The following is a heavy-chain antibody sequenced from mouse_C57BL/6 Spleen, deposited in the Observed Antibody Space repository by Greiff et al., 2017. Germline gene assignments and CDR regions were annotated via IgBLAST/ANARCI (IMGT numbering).Heavy chain of an antibody. CDR1: GFTFSSYG. CDR3: ARKPWYFDV. V-gene: IGHV5-6*01. J-gene: IGHJ1*03. CDR2: ISSGGSYT. Sequence: EVQLVESGGDLVKPGGSLKLSCAASGFTFSSYGMSWVRQTPDKRLEWVATISSGGSYTYYPDSVKGRFTISRDNAKNTLYLQMSSRKSEDTAMYYGARKPWYFDVWGTGTTVTVSS.